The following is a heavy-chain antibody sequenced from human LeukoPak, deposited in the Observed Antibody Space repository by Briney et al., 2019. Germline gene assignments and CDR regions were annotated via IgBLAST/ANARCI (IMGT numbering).Heavy chain of an antibody. D-gene: IGHD5-18*01. CDR2: IIPIFGTA. Sequence: GASVKVSCKASGGTFSSYAISWVRQAPGQGLEWMGGIIPIFGTANYAQKFQGRVTITADESTSTAYMELSSLRSEDTAVYYCARDRGYSYSQGDYGMDVWGQGTTVTVSS. J-gene: IGHJ6*02. V-gene: IGHV1-69*13. CDR1: GGTFSSYA. CDR3: ARDRGYSYSQGDYGMDV.